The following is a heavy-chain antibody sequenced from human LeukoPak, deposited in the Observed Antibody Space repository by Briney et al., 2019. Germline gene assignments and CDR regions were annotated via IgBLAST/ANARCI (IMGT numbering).Heavy chain of an antibody. CDR3: ARGRNSEGIGVNWFDP. Sequence: GASVNVSCKPSVYTFTGYYIQWVRPAPGQGLAWVGWINPNSGGTNYEQKFQGRVTMTRDTSISTAYMELSRLRCDDTAVYYCARGRNSEGIGVNWFDPWGQGTLVTVSS. CDR2: INPNSGGT. D-gene: IGHD1-26*01. J-gene: IGHJ5*02. V-gene: IGHV1-2*02. CDR1: VYTFTGYY.